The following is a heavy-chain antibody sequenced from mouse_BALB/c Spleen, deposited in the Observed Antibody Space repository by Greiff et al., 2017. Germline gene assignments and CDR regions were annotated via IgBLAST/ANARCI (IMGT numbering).Heavy chain of an antibody. Sequence: VQLQQSGPELVKPGASVKIPCKASGYTFTDYNMDWVKQSHGKSLEWIGDINPNNGGTIYNQKFKGKATLTVDKSSSTAYMELRSLTSEDTAVYYWARGGYGSSWGYAMDYWGQGTSGTVSS. J-gene: IGHJ4*01. V-gene: IGHV1-18*01. D-gene: IGHD1-1*01. CDR3: ARGGYGSSWGYAMDY. CDR1: GYTFTDYN. CDR2: INPNNGGT.